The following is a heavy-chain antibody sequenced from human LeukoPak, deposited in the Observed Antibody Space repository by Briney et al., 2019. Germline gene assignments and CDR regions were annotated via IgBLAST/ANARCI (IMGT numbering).Heavy chain of an antibody. Sequence: RGSLRLSCAASGFTLCGSSMRWGRHAPGEGLGCVLFITSSSNYIYYADSVKGRFTISRDTAKNSLYLQMSSLRTEDTAMYYCARDPAGASSSWYYFDNWGQGTLVTVSS. CDR2: ITSSSNYI. D-gene: IGHD6-13*01. V-gene: IGHV3-21*04. CDR1: GFTLCGSS. CDR3: ARDPAGASSSWYYFDN. J-gene: IGHJ4*02.